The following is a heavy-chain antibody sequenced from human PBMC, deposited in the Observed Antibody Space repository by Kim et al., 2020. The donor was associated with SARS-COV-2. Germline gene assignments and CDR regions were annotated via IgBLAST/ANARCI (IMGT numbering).Heavy chain of an antibody. V-gene: IGHV3-48*01. CDR2: GGTTM. Sequence: GGTTMKYADAVKGRFSISRDNAKNSLFLQMNSLRAEDTAVYYCAARLDYWGQGTLVTVTS. J-gene: IGHJ4*02. CDR3: AARLDY.